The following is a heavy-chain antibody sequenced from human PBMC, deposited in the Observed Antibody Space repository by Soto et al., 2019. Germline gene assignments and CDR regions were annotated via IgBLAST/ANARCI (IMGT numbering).Heavy chain of an antibody. J-gene: IGHJ5*02. D-gene: IGHD6-13*01. Sequence: SGGSLRLSCAASGFTFSSYSMNWVRQAPGKGLEWVSSISSSSSYIYYADSVKGRFTISRDNAKNSLYLQMNSLRAEDTAVYCCARFSHPLAAATGFDPWGQGTLVTGSS. CDR3: ARFSHPLAAATGFDP. CDR2: ISSSSSYI. CDR1: GFTFSSYS. V-gene: IGHV3-21*01.